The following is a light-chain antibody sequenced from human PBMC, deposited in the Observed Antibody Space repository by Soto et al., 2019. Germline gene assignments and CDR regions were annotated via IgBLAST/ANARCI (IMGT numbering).Light chain of an antibody. J-gene: IGKJ1*01. V-gene: IGKV3-20*01. CDR3: QHYGTSMWT. Sequence: EIVLTQSPATLSLSPGERATLSCRASQSVSSSSLSWYQQKPGQAPRLLIYDASSRATAIPARFSGSGSGTDFSLTISSLEPEDFTVYYCQHYGTSMWTFGQGTTVEIK. CDR1: QSVSSSS. CDR2: DAS.